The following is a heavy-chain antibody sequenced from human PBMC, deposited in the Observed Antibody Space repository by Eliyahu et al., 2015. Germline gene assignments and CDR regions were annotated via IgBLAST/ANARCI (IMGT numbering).Heavy chain of an antibody. Sequence: QVQLVESGGGVVQPGRSLXLSCAASGFXFGXYGXPWVRQAPGKGLEWGAVIXYDGSNKYYADSVKGRFTISRDNSKNTLYLQMNSLRAEDTAVYYCAKGGHFWSGYYRPNDGRNWFDPWGQGTLVTVSS. CDR3: AKGGHFWSGYYRPNDGRNWFDP. CDR2: IXYDGSNK. J-gene: IGHJ5*02. CDR1: GFXFGXYG. D-gene: IGHD3-3*02. V-gene: IGHV3-30*18.